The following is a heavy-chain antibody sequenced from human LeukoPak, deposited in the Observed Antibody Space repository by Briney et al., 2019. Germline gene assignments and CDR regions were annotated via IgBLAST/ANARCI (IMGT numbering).Heavy chain of an antibody. D-gene: IGHD5-12*01. V-gene: IGHV5-51*01. CDR2: IYPGDSDT. J-gene: IGHJ3*02. Sequence: GESLKISCKGSGYSFTSYWIGWVRQMPGKGLEWMGIIYPGDSDTRYSPSFQGQVTISADKSISTAYLQWSSLKASDTAMYYCARPAPSSYSGYDSLLFDAFDIWGQGTMVTVSS. CDR3: ARPAPSSYSGYDSLLFDAFDI. CDR1: GYSFTSYW.